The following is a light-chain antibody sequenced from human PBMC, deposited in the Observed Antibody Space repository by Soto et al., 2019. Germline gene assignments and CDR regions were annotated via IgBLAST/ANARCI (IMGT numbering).Light chain of an antibody. Sequence: EVVVTQSPATLSVSPGERATLSCRASQSVSSNLAWYQQKPGQAPRLLIYGASTRATGIPARVSGSGSGTEFTLTISSLQSEDFAVYYCHQYDNWPKTFGQGTRLEIK. CDR2: GAS. J-gene: IGKJ5*01. V-gene: IGKV3-15*01. CDR3: HQYDNWPKT. CDR1: QSVSSN.